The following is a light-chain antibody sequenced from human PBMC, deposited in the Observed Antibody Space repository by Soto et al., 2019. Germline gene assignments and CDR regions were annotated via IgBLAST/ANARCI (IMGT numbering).Light chain of an antibody. CDR2: DAS. CDR1: QDTILY. CDR3: QQSHNRPIT. J-gene: IGKJ4*01. Sequence: EIQMTQSPSSLSAFVGDRVTIPFQASQDTILYLIWDHRKPGKAAKLLIYDASNLETGVPSMFSVSGSGTDFTFTISSLQAEEIATYYCQQSHNRPITFGGGTKWIS. V-gene: IGKV1-33*01.